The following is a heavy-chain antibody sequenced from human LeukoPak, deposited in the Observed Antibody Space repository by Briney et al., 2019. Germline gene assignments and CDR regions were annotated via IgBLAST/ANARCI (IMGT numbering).Heavy chain of an antibody. J-gene: IGHJ4*02. D-gene: IGHD2-21*02. CDR2: IIPILGIA. CDR3: ARAPYHIVVVTAILDY. Sequence: ASVKVSRKASGGTFSSYAISWVRQAPGQGLEWMGRIIPILGIANYAQKFQGRVTITADKSTSTAYMGLSSLRSEDTAVYYCARAPYHIVVVTAILDYWGQGTLVTVSS. CDR1: GGTFSSYA. V-gene: IGHV1-69*04.